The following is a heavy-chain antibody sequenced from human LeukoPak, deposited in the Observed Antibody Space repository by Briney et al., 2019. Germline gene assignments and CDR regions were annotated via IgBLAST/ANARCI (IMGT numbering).Heavy chain of an antibody. CDR1: GFTFSSYS. D-gene: IGHD2-21*02. Sequence: PGGSLRLSCAASGFTFSSYSMNWVRQAPGKGLEWVSSISSSSSYIYYTDSVKGRFTISRDNAKNSLYLQMNSLRAEDTAVYYCARDLAPVRVVTKGGAFDIWGQGTMVTVSS. CDR2: ISSSSSYI. CDR3: ARDLAPVRVVTKGGAFDI. J-gene: IGHJ3*02. V-gene: IGHV3-21*01.